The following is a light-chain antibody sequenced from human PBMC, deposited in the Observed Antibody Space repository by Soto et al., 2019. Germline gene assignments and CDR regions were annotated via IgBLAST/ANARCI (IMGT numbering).Light chain of an antibody. J-gene: IGKJ3*01. V-gene: IGKV1-33*01. CDR3: QKYDDVPQ. Sequence: DIQMTQSPSSLSASVGDTVTITCQASQDITNHLNWYQQKPGKAPNLLTYDASHLETGAPSRFSGSGSGTYFTLTISSLQPEDIATYYCQKYDDVPQFGPGTKVDF. CDR1: QDITNH. CDR2: DAS.